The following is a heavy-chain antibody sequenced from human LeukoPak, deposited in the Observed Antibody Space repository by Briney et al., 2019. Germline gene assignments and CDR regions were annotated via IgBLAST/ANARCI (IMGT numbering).Heavy chain of an antibody. CDR2: IFHSGST. J-gene: IGHJ4*02. CDR3: ARHKSAWGDYFDY. CDR1: GGSINTYY. Sequence: PSETLSLTCTVSGGSINTYYWSWIRQPPGEGLEWIGYIFHSGSTNYNPSLKSRVTMSVDTFENQVSLKLSSVTAADTAVYYCARHKSAWGDYFDYWGQGTLVTVSS. V-gene: IGHV4-59*08. D-gene: IGHD3-16*01.